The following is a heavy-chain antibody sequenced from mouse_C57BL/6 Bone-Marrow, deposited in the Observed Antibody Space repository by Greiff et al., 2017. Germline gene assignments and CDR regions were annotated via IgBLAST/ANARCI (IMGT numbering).Heavy chain of an antibody. Sequence: VQLQQPGAELVTPGASATMSCKATGYTLTSYWLTWVKQRPGQGLEWIGDIYPGSGSTNYNEKFKSKATLTVDTSSSTAYMQLSSLTSEDSEVYYCASPLFAYWGQGALVTVST. CDR3: ASPLFAY. CDR1: GYTLTSYW. V-gene: IGHV1-55*01. J-gene: IGHJ3*01. CDR2: IYPGSGST.